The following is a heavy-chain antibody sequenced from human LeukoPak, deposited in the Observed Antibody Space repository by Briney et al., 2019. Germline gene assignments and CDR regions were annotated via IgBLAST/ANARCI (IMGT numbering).Heavy chain of an antibody. Sequence: GGSLRLSCAATGFTFSNCGMHWVRQVPGKGLEWVAFIQYDGSSKYYADSVKGRFTISRDNSKNTLYLQMNSLRAEDTAVYYYAKDLIVWGQGTMVTVSS. CDR3: AKDLIV. CDR2: IQYDGSSK. J-gene: IGHJ3*01. CDR1: GFTFSNCG. V-gene: IGHV3-30*02. D-gene: IGHD3-22*01.